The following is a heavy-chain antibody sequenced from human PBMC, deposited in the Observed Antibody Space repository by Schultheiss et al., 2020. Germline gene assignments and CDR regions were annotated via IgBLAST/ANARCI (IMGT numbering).Heavy chain of an antibody. J-gene: IGHJ4*02. CDR2: IYDSGST. V-gene: IGHV4-31*03. CDR1: SSSINSGGSF. D-gene: IGHD4-17*01. CDR3: ARVTKRTTATIDY. Sequence: SETLSLTCTVSSSSINSGGSFWSWIRQHPGKGLEWLGYIYDSGSTCYNPSLESRVTISIDTSKNQFSLKLGSVTAADTAVYYCARVTKRTTATIDYWGQGTLVTVSS.